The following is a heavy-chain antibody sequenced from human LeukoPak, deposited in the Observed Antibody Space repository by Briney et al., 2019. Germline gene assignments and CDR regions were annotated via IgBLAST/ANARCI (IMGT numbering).Heavy chain of an antibody. CDR3: ARLSGGSP. Sequence: GESLKISCQASGYSFTNSWIGWVRQMPGKGLEWMGTIFPADSDTRYSPSFQGQVTISVDKSNNTAYLQWSSLKASDTAIYYCARLSGGSPWGQGTLVTVSS. J-gene: IGHJ5*02. V-gene: IGHV5-51*01. D-gene: IGHD2-15*01. CDR2: IFPADSDT. CDR1: GYSFTNSW.